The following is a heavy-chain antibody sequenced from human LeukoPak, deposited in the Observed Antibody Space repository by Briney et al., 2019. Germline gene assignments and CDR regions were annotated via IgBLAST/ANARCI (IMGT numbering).Heavy chain of an antibody. Sequence: PGGSLRLSCAASGFTFSTYWMRWVRQAPGKGLVWVSRINSDGSSTTYADSVKGRFTTSRDNAKNTLYLQMSSLRVEDTAVYYCVRVEVAATATKPDYWGQGTLVTVSS. CDR1: GFTFSTYW. CDR2: INSDGSST. J-gene: IGHJ4*02. V-gene: IGHV3-74*01. CDR3: VRVEVAATATKPDY. D-gene: IGHD6-13*01.